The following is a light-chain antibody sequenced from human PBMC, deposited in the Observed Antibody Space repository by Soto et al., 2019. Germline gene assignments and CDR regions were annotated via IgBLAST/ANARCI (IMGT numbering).Light chain of an antibody. J-gene: IGKJ4*01. V-gene: IGKV3-15*01. CDR1: QSVSGN. CDR3: QQYNKWPPVT. CDR2: GAS. Sequence: EIAITQCPATLSVSPGERGTLSCRASQSVSGNSAWYQQKPGQAPRLLIYGASTRATGIPARFSGSGSGTEFTLTISSLQSEDFAVYYCQQYNKWPPVTFGGGTKVEIK.